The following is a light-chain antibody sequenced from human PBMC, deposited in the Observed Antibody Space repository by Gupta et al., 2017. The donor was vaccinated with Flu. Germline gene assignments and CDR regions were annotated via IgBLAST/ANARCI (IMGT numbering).Light chain of an antibody. CDR1: SSNIGTQY. V-gene: IGLV1-51*02. Sequence: QSVLTQPPSVSAAPGQKVTISRSGSSSNIGTQYVSWYHQVPGTAPKFLIYDNDQRPSGIPDRFSGSRTGTSATLGITGLHTGDEAVYYCATSDSSLRAFVFGGGTNLTVL. CDR2: DND. CDR3: ATSDSSLRAFV. J-gene: IGLJ2*01.